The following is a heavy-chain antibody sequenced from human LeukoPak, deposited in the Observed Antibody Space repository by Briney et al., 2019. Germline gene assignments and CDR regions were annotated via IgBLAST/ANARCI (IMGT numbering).Heavy chain of an antibody. J-gene: IGHJ4*02. CDR2: TYYRSKWYN. V-gene: IGHV6-1*01. CDR3: ARSQWLETSYFDY. D-gene: IGHD6-19*01. Sequence: SQTLSLTCAISGDSVSSNSAAWNWLRQSPSRGLEWLGRTYYRSKWYNDYAVSVKSRITINPDTSKNQFSLQLNSVTPEDTAVYYCARSQWLETSYFDYWGQGTLVTVSS. CDR1: GDSVSSNSAA.